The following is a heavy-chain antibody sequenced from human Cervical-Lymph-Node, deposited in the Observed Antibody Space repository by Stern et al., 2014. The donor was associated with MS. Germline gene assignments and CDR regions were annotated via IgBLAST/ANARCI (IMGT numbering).Heavy chain of an antibody. D-gene: IGHD4-17*01. CDR1: GDSFASYP. Sequence: DQLVESGAEVKKPGASVKVSCKASGDSFASYPIHWLRQAPGQGPAWKGIVNPTDGRTTYAQTLQGRVTMTRDTSTRTVYMELSSLRPEDTAMYFCATPLPYATWGQGTRVTVSS. CDR3: ATPLPYAT. CDR2: VNPTDGRT. V-gene: IGHV1-46*03. J-gene: IGHJ5*02.